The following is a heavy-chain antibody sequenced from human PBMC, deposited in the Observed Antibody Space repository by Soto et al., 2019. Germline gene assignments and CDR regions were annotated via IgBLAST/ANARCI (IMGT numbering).Heavy chain of an antibody. CDR2: ILYNGSSK. Sequence: GGSLRLSCAASEFTFSNYGMHWVRQAPGKGLEWVAIILYNGSSKYYADSVKGRFTISRDNSKNTLYLQMNSLRAEDTAVYYCAKESRDATGFSLYYFDYWGQGTLVTVSS. D-gene: IGHD2-15*01. CDR1: EFTFSNYG. J-gene: IGHJ4*02. CDR3: AKESRDATGFSLYYFDY. V-gene: IGHV3-30*18.